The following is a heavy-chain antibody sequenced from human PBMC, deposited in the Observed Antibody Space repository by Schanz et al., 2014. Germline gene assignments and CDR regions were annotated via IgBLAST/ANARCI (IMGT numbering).Heavy chain of an antibody. J-gene: IGHJ3*02. CDR1: NYIFTKYY. Sequence: QVQLVQSAPEVKKPGASVKLSCKASNYIFTKYYIHCVRQAPGQGLEWMGLINPYDDTIDYAKKFQGRFTMTRDTSTTTVYMELSSLRSDDTAMYYCVTEKRMESGTWAKAFDIWGQGTWVTVSS. D-gene: IGHD3-3*01. CDR3: VTEKRMESGTWAKAFDI. CDR2: INPYDDTI. V-gene: IGHV1-46*01.